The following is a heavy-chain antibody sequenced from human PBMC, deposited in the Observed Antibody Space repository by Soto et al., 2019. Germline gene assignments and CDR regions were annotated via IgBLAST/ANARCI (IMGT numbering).Heavy chain of an antibody. CDR1: GFTFSSYA. D-gene: IGHD3-22*01. J-gene: IGHJ4*02. CDR3: AKDRDYYDSSGYYNY. CDR2: ISGSGGST. Sequence: GGSLRLSCAASGFTFSSYAMSWVRQAPGKGLEWVSAISGSGGSTYYADSVKGRFTISRDNSKNTLYLQMNSLRAEDTAVYYCAKDRDYYDSSGYYNYWGQGTLVTVSS. V-gene: IGHV3-23*01.